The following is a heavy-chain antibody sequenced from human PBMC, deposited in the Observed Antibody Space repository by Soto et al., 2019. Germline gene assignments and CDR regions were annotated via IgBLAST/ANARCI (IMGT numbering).Heavy chain of an antibody. CDR2: ISYDGSNK. D-gene: IGHD3-16*01. V-gene: IGHV3-30-3*01. Sequence: QVQLVESGGGVVQPGRSLRLSCAASGFTFSSYAMHWVRQVPGKGLEWVAVISYDGSNKYYADSVKGRFTISRDNSKNTLYLQMNSLRAEDTAVYYCARPLWRYDYNWGYFDLWGRGTLVTVSS. J-gene: IGHJ2*01. CDR3: ARPLWRYDYNWGYFDL. CDR1: GFTFSSYA.